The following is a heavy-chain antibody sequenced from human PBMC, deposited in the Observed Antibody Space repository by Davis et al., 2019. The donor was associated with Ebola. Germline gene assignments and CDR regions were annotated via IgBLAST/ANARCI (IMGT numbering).Heavy chain of an antibody. V-gene: IGHV3-11*01. Sequence: GGSLRLSCAAAGFTLSDYYVSWIRQAPGKGLEWISYISNTGGTIYYADSVEGRFTISRDDAKNSLLLQMKSLRVEDTAVYYCARSPLPAWYAMDVWGQGTTVTVSS. CDR2: ISNTGGTI. J-gene: IGHJ6*02. CDR1: GFTLSDYY. CDR3: ARSPLPAWYAMDV.